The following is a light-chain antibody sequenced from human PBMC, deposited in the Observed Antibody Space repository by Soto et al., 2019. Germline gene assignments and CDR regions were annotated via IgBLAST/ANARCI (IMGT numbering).Light chain of an antibody. J-gene: IGKJ3*01. V-gene: IGKV3D-15*01. CDR3: QQYNNWPRT. Sequence: EIVMTQSPATLSVSPGERATLSCRASQSISSNLAWYQQKPGQAPSLLLYGVSTRATGIPTRFSGSGSGTEFTLTISSLQSEDFAIYYCQQYNNWPRTFGPGTKVEFK. CDR1: QSISSN. CDR2: GVS.